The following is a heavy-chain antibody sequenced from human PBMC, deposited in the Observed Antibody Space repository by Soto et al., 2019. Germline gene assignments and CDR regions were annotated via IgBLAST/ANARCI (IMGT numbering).Heavy chain of an antibody. CDR2: ISGSGAGT. D-gene: IGHD3-16*01. Sequence: EVQLLESGGTLVQVGGSLRLSCVASGFSFSNYAVTWVRQAPGKGLEWVSAISGSGAGTYYADSMKGRFTISRDNSKNTVHLQMNSLSVEDTAVYHCAKRVMRGGNYVGNAMDVWCQGTTVIVS. J-gene: IGHJ6*02. CDR3: AKRVMRGGNYVGNAMDV. CDR1: GFSFSNYA. V-gene: IGHV3-23*01.